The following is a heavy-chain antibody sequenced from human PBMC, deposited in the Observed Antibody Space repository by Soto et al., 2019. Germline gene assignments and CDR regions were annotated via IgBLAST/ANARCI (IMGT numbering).Heavy chain of an antibody. D-gene: IGHD6-6*01. V-gene: IGHV3-23*01. CDR1: GFTFSSYA. CDR2: ISGSGGST. CDR3: AKSAAWGEDSSSSDYYGMDV. Sequence: GGSLRLSCAASGFTFSSYAMSWVRQAPGKGLEWVSAISGSGGSTYYADSVKGRFTISRDNSKNTLYLQMNSLRAEDTAVYYCAKSAAWGEDSSSSDYYGMDVWGQGTTVTVSS. J-gene: IGHJ6*02.